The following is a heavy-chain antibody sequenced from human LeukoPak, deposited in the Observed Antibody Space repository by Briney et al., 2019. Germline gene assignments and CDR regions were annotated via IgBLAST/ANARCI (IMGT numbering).Heavy chain of an antibody. Sequence: PGGSLRLSCAASGFTFSIYAMSWVRQAPGKGLEWVSTLSGTGDSTYYADSVKGRLTISRDNSKNTLYLQMNSLRAEDTAVYYCAKGSYYCSSSSCPQYYYYMDVWGKGTTVTVSS. CDR1: GFTFSIYA. V-gene: IGHV3-23*01. J-gene: IGHJ6*03. D-gene: IGHD2-2*01. CDR2: LSGTGDST. CDR3: AKGSYYCSSSSCPQYYYYMDV.